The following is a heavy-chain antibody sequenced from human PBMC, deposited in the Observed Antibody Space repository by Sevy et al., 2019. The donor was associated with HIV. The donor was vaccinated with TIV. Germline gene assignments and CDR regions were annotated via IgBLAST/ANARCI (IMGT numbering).Heavy chain of an antibody. CDR3: ARARARGYSSSWYEDY. CDR1: GFTFSSYA. J-gene: IGHJ4*02. Sequence: GGSLRLSCAASGFTFSSYAMHWDRQAPGKGLEWVAVISYDGSNKYYADSVKGRFTISRDNSKNTLYLQMNSLRAEDTAVYYCARARARGYSSSWYEDYWGQGTLVTVSS. V-gene: IGHV3-30-3*01. D-gene: IGHD6-13*01. CDR2: ISYDGSNK.